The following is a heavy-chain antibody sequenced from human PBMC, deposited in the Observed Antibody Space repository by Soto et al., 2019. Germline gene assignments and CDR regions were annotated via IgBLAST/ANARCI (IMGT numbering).Heavy chain of an antibody. J-gene: IGHJ5*02. CDR2: ISAYNGNT. V-gene: IGHV1-18*01. CDR1: GYTFTSYG. D-gene: IGHD2-15*01. CDR3: ARDVVVVAATNGFDP. Sequence: ASVKGSCKASGYTFTSYGISWVRQAPGQGLEWMGWISAYNGNTNYAQKLQGRVTMTTDTSTSTAYMELRSLRSDDTAVYYCARDVVVVAATNGFDPWGQGTLVTVSS.